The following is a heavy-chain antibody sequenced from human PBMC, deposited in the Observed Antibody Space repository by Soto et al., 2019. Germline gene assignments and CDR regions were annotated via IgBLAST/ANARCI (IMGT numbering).Heavy chain of an antibody. D-gene: IGHD3-16*02. Sequence: SETLSLTCAVSGDSMSSSDYYWGWIRQPPGKGLEWIGSIYYSGSTYYNPSLKSRVTISVDTSKNQFSLKLSSVTAADKAVFYCSRHVAGYDYIWGSYPHFDYWGQGTLVTVSS. J-gene: IGHJ4*02. CDR2: IYYSGST. CDR1: GDSMSSSDYY. CDR3: SRHVAGYDYIWGSYPHFDY. V-gene: IGHV4-39*01.